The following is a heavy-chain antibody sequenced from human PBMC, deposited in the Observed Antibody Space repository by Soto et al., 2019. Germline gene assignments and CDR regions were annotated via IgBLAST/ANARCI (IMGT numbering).Heavy chain of an antibody. V-gene: IGHV1-18*01. CDR3: ARAGRYYYDSSGYQYNWFDP. Sequence: ASVKVSCKASGYTFTSYAISWVRQAPGQGLEWMGWISAYNGNTNYAQKLQGRVTMTTDTSTSTAYMELRSLRSDDTAVYYCARAGRYYYDSSGYQYNWFDPWGQGTLVTVS. CDR2: ISAYNGNT. D-gene: IGHD3-22*01. J-gene: IGHJ5*02. CDR1: GYTFTSYA.